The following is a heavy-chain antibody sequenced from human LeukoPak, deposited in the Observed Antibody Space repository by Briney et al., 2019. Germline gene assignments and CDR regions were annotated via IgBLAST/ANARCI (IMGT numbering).Heavy chain of an antibody. CDR2: IYPGDSDT. CDR3: ARGAAGTMPDYYYFGMDV. D-gene: IGHD1-7*01. Sequence: PGGSLKISCKGSGYRFSDYWIGWVRQMPGKGLEWMGAIYPGDSDTRYSPSFQGQVTISADKSINTPHLQWSSLKASDTAMYYCARGAAGTMPDYYYFGMDVWGKGTTVTVSS. V-gene: IGHV5-51*01. CDR1: GYRFSDYW. J-gene: IGHJ6*04.